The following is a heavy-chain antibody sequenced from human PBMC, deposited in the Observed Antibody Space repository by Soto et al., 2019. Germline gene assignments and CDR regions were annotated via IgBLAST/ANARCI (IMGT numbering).Heavy chain of an antibody. CDR1: GFTFSSYS. Sequence: GRALRLSCAAAGFTFSSYSMNWVRQAPGKGLEWVSIISGSSSYIDYADSMKGRFTISRDNAKNSLFLQMNSLRAEDTAVYYCARGTPGYNFPDYWGQGTLVTASS. CDR2: ISGSSSYI. J-gene: IGHJ4*02. CDR3: ARGTPGYNFPDY. V-gene: IGHV3-21*01. D-gene: IGHD5-12*01.